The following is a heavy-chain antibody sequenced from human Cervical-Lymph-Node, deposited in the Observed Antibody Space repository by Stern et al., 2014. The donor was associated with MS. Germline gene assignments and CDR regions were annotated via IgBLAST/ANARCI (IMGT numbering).Heavy chain of an antibody. J-gene: IGHJ6*02. CDR3: ALIVATPTGMDV. CDR1: GYTFTSYY. CDR2: INPSGGST. D-gene: IGHD5-12*01. V-gene: IGHV1-46*01. Sequence: QAQLVQSAAEVKKPAASVQVSCKASGYTFTSYYKHWVRQAHGQGLAWMGIINPSGGSTSYAQKFQGRVTMTRDTSTSTVYMELSSLRSEDTAVYYCALIVATPTGMDVWGQGTTVTVSS.